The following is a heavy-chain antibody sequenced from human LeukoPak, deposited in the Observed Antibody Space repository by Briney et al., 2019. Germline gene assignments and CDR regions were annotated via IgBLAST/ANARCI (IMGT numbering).Heavy chain of an antibody. J-gene: IGHJ5*02. Sequence: ASVKVSCKVSGYTLTELSMHWVRQAPGKGLEWMGGFDPEDGETIYAQKFQGRVTMTEDTSTDTAYMELSSLRSEDTAVYCCATVSHFTPIVVVPAAIRNWFDPWGQGTLVTVSS. CDR1: GYTLTELS. CDR2: FDPEDGET. CDR3: ATVSHFTPIVVVPAAIRNWFDP. D-gene: IGHD2-2*02. V-gene: IGHV1-24*01.